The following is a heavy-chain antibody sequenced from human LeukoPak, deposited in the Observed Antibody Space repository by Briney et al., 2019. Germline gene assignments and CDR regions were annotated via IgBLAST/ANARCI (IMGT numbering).Heavy chain of an antibody. D-gene: IGHD3-3*01. Sequence: SETLSLTCAVYGGSFSGYYWSWICQPPGKGLEWIGEINHSGSTNYNPSLKSRVTISVDTSKNQFSLKLSSVTAADTAVYYCARVPITIFGVVTRKFDYWGQGTLVTVSS. CDR1: GGSFSGYY. V-gene: IGHV4-34*01. J-gene: IGHJ4*02. CDR2: INHSGST. CDR3: ARVPITIFGVVTRKFDY.